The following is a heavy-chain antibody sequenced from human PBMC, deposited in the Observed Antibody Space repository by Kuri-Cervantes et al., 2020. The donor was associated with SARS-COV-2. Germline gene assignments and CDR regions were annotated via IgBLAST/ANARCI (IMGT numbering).Heavy chain of an antibody. CDR3: AKGALIWQQLDAEYFQH. CDR1: GFTFDDYA. D-gene: IGHD6-13*01. J-gene: IGHJ1*01. Sequence: SLKISCAASGFTFDDYAMHWVRQAPGKGLEWVSGISWNSGSIGYADSVKGRFTISRDNAKNSLYLQMNSLRAEDTALYYCAKGALIWQQLDAEYFQHWGQGTLVTVSS. V-gene: IGHV3-9*01. CDR2: ISWNSGSI.